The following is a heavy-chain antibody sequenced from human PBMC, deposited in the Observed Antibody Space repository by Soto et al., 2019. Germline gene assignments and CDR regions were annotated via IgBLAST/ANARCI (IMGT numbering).Heavy chain of an antibody. D-gene: IGHD6-6*01. J-gene: IGHJ6*02. Sequence: GGSLRLSCAASGFTVSSNYMSWVRQAPGKGLEWVSVIYSGGSTYYADSVKGRFTISRDNSKNTLYLQMNSLRAEDTAVYYCARDRGQLEGIYYYYYGMDVWGQGTTVTVSS. V-gene: IGHV3-53*01. CDR2: IYSGGST. CDR3: ARDRGQLEGIYYYYYGMDV. CDR1: GFTVSSNY.